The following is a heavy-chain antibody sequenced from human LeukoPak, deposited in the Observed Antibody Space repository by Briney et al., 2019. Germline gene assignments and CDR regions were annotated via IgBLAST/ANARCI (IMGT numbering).Heavy chain of an antibody. Sequence: GGSLRLSCAASGFTFSSYWMSWVRQAPGKGLEWVANIRQDGDEKYVDSVKGRFTISRDNANNSLYLQMNSLRVDDTAVYYCAGSTTNLDHWGQGTLVTVSS. V-gene: IGHV3-7*01. CDR2: IRQDGDEK. CDR3: AGSTTNLDH. D-gene: IGHD1-1*01. J-gene: IGHJ4*02. CDR1: GFTFSSYW.